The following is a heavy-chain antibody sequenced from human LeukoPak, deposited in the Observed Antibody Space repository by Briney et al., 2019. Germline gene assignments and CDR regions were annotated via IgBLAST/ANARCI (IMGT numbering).Heavy chain of an antibody. CDR3: ARASEGPYDILTGPTNDY. V-gene: IGHV3-30*04. CDR1: GFTFSSYA. CDR2: ISYDGSNK. D-gene: IGHD3-9*01. J-gene: IGHJ4*02. Sequence: GGSLRLSCAASGFTFSSYAMHWVRQAPGKGLEGVAVISYDGSNKYYADSVKGRFTISRDNSKNTLYLQMNSLRAEDTAVYYCARASEGPYDILTGPTNDYWGQGTLVTVSS.